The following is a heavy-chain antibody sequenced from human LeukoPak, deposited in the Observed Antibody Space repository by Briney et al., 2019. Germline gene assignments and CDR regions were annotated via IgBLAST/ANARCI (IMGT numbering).Heavy chain of an antibody. J-gene: IGHJ3*02. CDR1: GFTFSSYG. D-gene: IGHD3-9*01. V-gene: IGHV3-33*01. Sequence: GRSLRLSCAASGFTFSSYGMHWVRQAPGKGLEWVAVICYEGSNKYYADSVKGRFTISRDNSKNTLYLQMNSLRAEDTAVYYCAREGAPYYDILTGYYDAFDIWGQGTMVTVSS. CDR2: ICYEGSNK. CDR3: AREGAPYYDILTGYYDAFDI.